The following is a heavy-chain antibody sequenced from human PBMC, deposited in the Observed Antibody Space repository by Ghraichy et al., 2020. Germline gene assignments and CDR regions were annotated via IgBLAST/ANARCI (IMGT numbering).Heavy chain of an antibody. V-gene: IGHV3-15*01. D-gene: IGHD5-18*01. CDR2: IKSKTDGGTT. CDR1: GFTFSNAW. CDR3: TTRATAMDSFDY. J-gene: IGHJ4*02. Sequence: GGSLRLSCAASGFTFSNAWMSWVRQAPGKGLEWVGRIKSKTDGGTTDYAAPVKGRFTISRDDSKNTLYLQMNSLKTEDTAVYYCTTRATAMDSFDYWGQGTLVTVSS.